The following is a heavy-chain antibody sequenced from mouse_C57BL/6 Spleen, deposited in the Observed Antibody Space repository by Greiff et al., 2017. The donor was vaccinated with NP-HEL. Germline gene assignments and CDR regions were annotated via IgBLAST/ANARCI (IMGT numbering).Heavy chain of an antibody. CDR1: GFSLTSYG. Sequence: VQVVESGPGLVAPSQSLSITCTVSGFSLTSYGVSWVRQPPGKGLEWLGVIWGDGSTNYHSALISRLSISKDNSKCQVFLKLNSLQTDDTATYYCAKNRIANWDKGVYFDVWGTGTTVTVSS. CDR3: AKNRIANWDKGVYFDV. J-gene: IGHJ1*03. V-gene: IGHV2-3*01. D-gene: IGHD4-1*01. CDR2: IWGDGST.